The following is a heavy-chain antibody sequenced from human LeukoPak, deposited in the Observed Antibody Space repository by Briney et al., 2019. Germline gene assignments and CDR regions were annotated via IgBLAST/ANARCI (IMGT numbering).Heavy chain of an antibody. V-gene: IGHV1-2*02. J-gene: IGHJ4*02. CDR3: ARGYCSSTSCYPFDY. D-gene: IGHD2-2*01. CDR2: INPNSGGT. CDR1: GYTFTSYY. Sequence: ASVKVSCKASGYTFTSYYMHWVRQAPGQGLEWVGWINPNSGGTNYAQKFQGRVTMTRDTSISTAYMELSRLRSDDTAVYYCARGYCSSTSCYPFDYWGQGTLVTVSS.